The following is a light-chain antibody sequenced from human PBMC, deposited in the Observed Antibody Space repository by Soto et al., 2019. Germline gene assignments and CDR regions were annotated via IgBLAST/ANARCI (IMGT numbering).Light chain of an antibody. Sequence: QPVLTQSSSASASLGSSVKLTCTLSSGHSSYIIAWHQQQPGKAPRYLMKLEGSGSYNKGSAVPDRFSGSSSGADRYLTISNLQFEDEADYYCETWDSNTHTVFGGGTKVTVL. V-gene: IGLV4-60*02. CDR3: ETWDSNTHTV. J-gene: IGLJ3*02. CDR1: SGHSSYI. CDR2: LEGSGSY.